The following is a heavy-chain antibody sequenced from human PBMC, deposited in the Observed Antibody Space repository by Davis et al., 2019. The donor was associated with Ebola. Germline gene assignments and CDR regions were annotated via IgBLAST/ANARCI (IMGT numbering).Heavy chain of an antibody. CDR2: INHSGST. V-gene: IGHV4-34*01. CDR1: AGSFSDYY. D-gene: IGHD2-15*01. J-gene: IGHJ2*01. CDR3: ARVVFVAGATPSWCFDL. Sequence: SETLSLTCAVYAGSFSDYYWNWIRQPPGKGLEWIGEINHSGSTNYNPSLKSRVTISVDTSKNQFSLKLSSVTAADTAVYYCARVVFVAGATPSWCFDLWGRGTLVTVSP.